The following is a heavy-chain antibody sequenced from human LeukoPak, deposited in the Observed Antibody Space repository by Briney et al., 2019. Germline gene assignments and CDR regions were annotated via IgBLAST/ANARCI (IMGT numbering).Heavy chain of an antibody. D-gene: IGHD2-2*01. V-gene: IGHV3-33*08. CDR1: GFPFSSYS. CDR3: ARRVVVPAAPYYFDY. Sequence: PGGSLRLSCAASGFPFSSYSMHWVRQAPGKGLEWVAVIWSDGSHQYYVDSVKGRFTISRDNSKNTLYLQMDSLRAGDTAVYYCARRVVVPAAPYYFDYWGQGTLVTVSS. CDR2: IWSDGSHQ. J-gene: IGHJ4*02.